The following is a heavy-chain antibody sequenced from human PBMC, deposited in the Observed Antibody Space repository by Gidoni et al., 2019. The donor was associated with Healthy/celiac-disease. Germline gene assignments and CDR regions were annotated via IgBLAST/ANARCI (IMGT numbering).Heavy chain of an antibody. CDR2: ISSSGSTI. J-gene: IGHJ4*02. D-gene: IGHD3-22*01. CDR3: ASEPNYYDSSGYYPFDY. CDR1: GFTFSSYE. V-gene: IGHV3-48*03. Sequence: EVQLVESGGGLVQPGGSLRLSCAASGFTFSSYEMNWVRQAPGKGLEWVSYISSSGSTIYYADSVKGRFTISRDNAKNSLYLQMNSLRAEDTAVYYCASEPNYYDSSGYYPFDYWGQGTLVTVSS.